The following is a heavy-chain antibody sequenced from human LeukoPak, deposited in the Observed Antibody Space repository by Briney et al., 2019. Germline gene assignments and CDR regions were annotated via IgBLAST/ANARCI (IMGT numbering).Heavy chain of an antibody. V-gene: IGHV3-7*01. CDR1: GFTFSSNW. CDR2: IKQDGSEK. D-gene: IGHD2/OR15-2a*01. J-gene: IGHJ5*02. Sequence: AGGSLRLSCAASGFTFSSNWVSWVRQAPGKGLEWVANIKQDGSEKYYVDSVKGRFTISRDNAKNSLYLQMNSLRSEDTAVYYCARDSPVILAGGFDPWGQETLVTVSS. CDR3: ARDSPVILAGGFDP.